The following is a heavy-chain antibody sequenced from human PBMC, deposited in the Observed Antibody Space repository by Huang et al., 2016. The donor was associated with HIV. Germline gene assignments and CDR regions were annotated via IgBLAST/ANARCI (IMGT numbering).Heavy chain of an antibody. D-gene: IGHD3-22*01. J-gene: IGHJ4*02. Sequence: EVQLVESGGGLVQPGGSLRLSCAASGFTFSSYWMHWVRQAPGKGVVVVSRSNSDGSSSGYADAVKGRFTISGDNAKNTLYLQMNSLRAEDTAVYYCVRDPRIQSWLNYFDYWGQGTLVSVSS. CDR3: VRDPRIQSWLNYFDY. V-gene: IGHV3-74*01. CDR2: SNSDGSSS. CDR1: GFTFSSYW.